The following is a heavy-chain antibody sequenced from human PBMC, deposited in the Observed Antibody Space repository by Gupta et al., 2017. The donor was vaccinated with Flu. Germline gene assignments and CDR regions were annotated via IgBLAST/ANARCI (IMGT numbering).Heavy chain of an antibody. Sequence: QVQLQESGPGLVKPSQTLSLTCTVSGASIDRGTYYWTWIRQPAGEALQWIGRIYTAGQTYYNPSLENRVTISLDTSKNQFSLRLTSMTASDTALYYCARDRGSGYFRNWLDPWGQGTLVTVSS. V-gene: IGHV4-61*02. CDR1: GASIDRGTYY. D-gene: IGHD3-22*01. CDR3: ARDRGSGYFRNWLDP. CDR2: IYTAGQT. J-gene: IGHJ5*02.